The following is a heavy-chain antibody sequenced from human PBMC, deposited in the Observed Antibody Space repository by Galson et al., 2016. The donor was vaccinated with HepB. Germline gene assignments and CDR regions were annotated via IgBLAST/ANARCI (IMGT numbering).Heavy chain of an antibody. D-gene: IGHD4-17*01. CDR3: ARADYGDYVAFFDY. V-gene: IGHV3-30*03. CDR1: GFLFNYFA. J-gene: IGHJ4*02. Sequence: SLRLSCATSGFLFNYFAMHWVRQTPGKGLEWVATISDDGTNQYYVDSVKGRFTISRDNSKNTLYLQMNSLRPEDTAVYYCARADYGDYVAFFDYWGQGTLVTVSS. CDR2: ISDDGTNQ.